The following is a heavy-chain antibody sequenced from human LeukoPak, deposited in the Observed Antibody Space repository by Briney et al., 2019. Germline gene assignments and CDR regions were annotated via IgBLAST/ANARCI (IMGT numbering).Heavy chain of an antibody. Sequence: GGSLRLSCAASEFTFSSYSMNWVRQAPGKGLEWVSSISSSSSYIYYADSVKGRFTISRDNAKNSLYLQMNSLRAEDTAVYYCARDRGAVAEFLYWGQGTLVTVSS. V-gene: IGHV3-21*01. CDR2: ISSSSSYI. CDR1: EFTFSSYS. CDR3: ARDRGAVAEFLY. J-gene: IGHJ4*02. D-gene: IGHD6-19*01.